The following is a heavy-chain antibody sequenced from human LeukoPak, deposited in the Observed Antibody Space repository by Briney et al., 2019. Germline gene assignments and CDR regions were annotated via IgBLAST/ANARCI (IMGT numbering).Heavy chain of an antibody. V-gene: IGHV3-7*01. CDR1: GFTFCNLW. CDR3: AKYLTRAFDY. CDR2: TNQDGSNN. D-gene: IGHD2/OR15-2a*01. Sequence: GESLRLSCAASGFTFCNLWMSWVRQAPGKGLEWVAHTNQDGSNNYYVDSVRGRFTISRDNAKNSLYLQMNSLRAEDTAVYYCAKYLTRAFDYWGQGTLVTVSS. J-gene: IGHJ4*02.